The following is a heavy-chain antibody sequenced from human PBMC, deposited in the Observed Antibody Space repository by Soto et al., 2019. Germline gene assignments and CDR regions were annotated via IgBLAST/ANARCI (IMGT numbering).Heavy chain of an antibody. CDR3: AKDRPWDYAITAPKGDWFDP. V-gene: IGHV3-23*01. J-gene: IGHJ5*02. CDR2: ISDSGIDT. CDR1: GFTFSTYA. Sequence: PGGSLRLSCTASGFTFSTYAMTWVRQAPGKGLQWVSTISDSGIDTYYADSVKGRFTISGDKSKNNVYLQMNNLRADDTAIYFCAKDRPWDYAITAPKGDWFDPWGQGTLVTVSS. D-gene: IGHD1-7*01.